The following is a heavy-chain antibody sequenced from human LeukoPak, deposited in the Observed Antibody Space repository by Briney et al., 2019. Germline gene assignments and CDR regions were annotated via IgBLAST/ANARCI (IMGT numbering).Heavy chain of an antibody. CDR3: ARGSGGTKDDAFDI. CDR1: GGSMNNYY. D-gene: IGHD2-15*01. Sequence: NPSETLSLTCTVSGGSMNNYYWTWVRQPPEKGLEWIGHIYYSGSTDYNPSLKSRVTISVDTSKNQFSLNLNSVTAADTAVYYCARGSGGTKDDAFDIWGQGTMVTVSS. CDR2: IYYSGST. J-gene: IGHJ3*02. V-gene: IGHV4-59*12.